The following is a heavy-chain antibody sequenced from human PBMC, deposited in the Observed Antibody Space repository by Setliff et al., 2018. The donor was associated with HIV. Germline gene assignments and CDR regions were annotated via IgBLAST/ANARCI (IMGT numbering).Heavy chain of an antibody. V-gene: IGHV3-7*01. CDR2: MDQDGRDR. Sequence: LRLSCAASGFTFSNFWLIWVRQAPGKGLEWVANMDQDGRDRYYVASVRGRFTISRDNAKSSLYLQMNSLRVEDTAVYYCAAMTSDWHEAYWGQGILVTVSS. CDR1: GFTFSNFW. D-gene: IGHD2-21*02. J-gene: IGHJ4*02. CDR3: AAMTSDWHEAY.